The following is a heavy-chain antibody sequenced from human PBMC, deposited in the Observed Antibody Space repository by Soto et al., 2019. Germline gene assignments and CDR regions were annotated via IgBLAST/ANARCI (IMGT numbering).Heavy chain of an antibody. Sequence: QLHLVQSGAVVKKPGASVTVSCSESGYPVTAYYMHWVRQAPGRGLEWMGGITPATGAAKYTRTFEGRVIMTRDASTSTVFMEPSGLTSEDTAVFYCAIRGGVGVAGSAAFDMWGQGTLVTVSS. D-gene: IGHD3-3*01. CDR2: ITPATGAA. J-gene: IGHJ3*02. CDR3: AIRGGVGVAGSAAFDM. V-gene: IGHV1-2*02. CDR1: GYPVTAYY.